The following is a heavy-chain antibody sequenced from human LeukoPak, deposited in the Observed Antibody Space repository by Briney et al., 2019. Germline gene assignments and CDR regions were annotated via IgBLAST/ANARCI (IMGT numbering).Heavy chain of an antibody. CDR2: MNPNSGNT. CDR3: ASWGRPPMVRASS. D-gene: IGHD3-10*01. Sequence: ASVKVSCKASGYTFTGYYMHWVRQAPGQGLEWMGWMNPNSGNTGYAQKFQGRVTMTRNTSISTAYTELSSLRSEDTAVYYCASWGRPPMVRASSWGQGTLVTVSS. J-gene: IGHJ4*02. CDR1: GYTFTGYY. V-gene: IGHV1-8*02.